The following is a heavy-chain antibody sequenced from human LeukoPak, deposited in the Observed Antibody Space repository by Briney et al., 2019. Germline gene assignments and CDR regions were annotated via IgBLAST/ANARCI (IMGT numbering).Heavy chain of an antibody. V-gene: IGHV1-46*01. CDR1: GFSLTNYY. D-gene: IGHD5-12*01. CDR2: INPSGGST. CDR3: ARGAPTTRIGAGRFDY. Sequence: PVPSVKVSCKAFGFSLTNYYVHWVRQAPGQGLEWMGEINPSGGSTSYAQKFQGRITVTRDTYTNTVYMDLSSLRSEDTATYYCARGAPTTRIGAGRFDYWGQGSLLTVAS. J-gene: IGHJ4*02.